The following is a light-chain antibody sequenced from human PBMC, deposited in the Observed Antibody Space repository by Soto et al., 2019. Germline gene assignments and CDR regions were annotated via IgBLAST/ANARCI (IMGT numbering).Light chain of an antibody. CDR3: QQYDKWPRT. CDR2: GAS. CDR1: QSLTSN. V-gene: IGKV3-15*01. J-gene: IGKJ1*01. Sequence: IVMTQSPATPSVSPGERVTLSCRASQSLTSNLAWYQHKPGQSPRLLIYGASARATGIPARFSGSGSGAEYTLTISSLQSEDFAVYYCQQYDKWPRTFGQGTKVEIX.